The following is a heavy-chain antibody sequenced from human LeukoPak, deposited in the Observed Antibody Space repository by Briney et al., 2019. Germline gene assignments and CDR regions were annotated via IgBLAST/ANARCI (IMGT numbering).Heavy chain of an antibody. Sequence: GGSLRLSCAAPGFTFSNYAMSWVRQAPGKGLEWVSTISSSGGSAYYADSVKGRFTISTDSSKNTLYLQMNSLRAEDTAVYHCAKEGVARVYYGMDVWGQGTTVTVSS. CDR2: ISSSGGSA. CDR3: AKEGVARVYYGMDV. J-gene: IGHJ6*02. CDR1: GFTFSNYA. V-gene: IGHV3-23*01. D-gene: IGHD2-8*01.